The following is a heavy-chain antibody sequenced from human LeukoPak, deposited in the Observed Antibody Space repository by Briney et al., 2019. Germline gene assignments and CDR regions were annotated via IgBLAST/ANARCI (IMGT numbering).Heavy chain of an antibody. CDR1: GFTFSSYE. D-gene: IGHD3-22*01. CDR3: ARGYDNGGHYGNWFDP. Sequence: QAGGSLRLSCAASGFTFSSYEMNWVRQAPGKGLEWVSYISRSGSVVYYADSVKGRFIISRDNARNSLYLQMNSLRAEDTAMYYCARGYDNGGHYGNWFDPWGQGNMVTVSS. J-gene: IGHJ5*02. CDR2: ISRSGSVV. V-gene: IGHV3-48*03.